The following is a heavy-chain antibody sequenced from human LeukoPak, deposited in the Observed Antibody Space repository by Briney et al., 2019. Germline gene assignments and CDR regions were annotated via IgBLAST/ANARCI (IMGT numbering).Heavy chain of an antibody. D-gene: IGHD6-19*01. CDR1: GFTFSSGA. CDR2: ISGSGGST. Sequence: GGSLGLSCAASGFTFSSGAMSWVRQAPGKGLEWVSAISGSGGSTYYADSVKGRFTISRDNAKNSLYLQMNSLRAEDTAVYYCARDSSGWYGAFDYWGQGTLVTVSS. CDR3: ARDSSGWYGAFDY. V-gene: IGHV3-23*01. J-gene: IGHJ4*02.